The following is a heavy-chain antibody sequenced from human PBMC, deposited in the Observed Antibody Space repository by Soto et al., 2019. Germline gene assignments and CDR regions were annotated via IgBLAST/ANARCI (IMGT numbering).Heavy chain of an antibody. CDR3: ARDSSSSWIGAFDI. CDR1: GYTFTSYA. CDR2: INADNGNT. V-gene: IGHV1-3*01. D-gene: IGHD6-6*01. J-gene: IGHJ3*02. Sequence: GASVKVSCKASGYTFTSYAMHWVRQAPGQGLEWMGWINADNGNTNYAQKFQGRVTMTRDTSTSTAYVELSSLRSDDTAVYYCARDSSSSWIGAFDIWGQGTMVTVSS.